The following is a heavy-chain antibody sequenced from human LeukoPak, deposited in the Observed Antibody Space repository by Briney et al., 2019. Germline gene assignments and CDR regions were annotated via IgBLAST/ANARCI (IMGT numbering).Heavy chain of an antibody. CDR3: ATGDPLDY. CDR2: IDPNSGGT. V-gene: IGHV1-2*02. CDR1: GYTFTGYF. J-gene: IGHJ4*02. Sequence: ASVKVSCKTSGYTFTGYFIHWVRQAPGQGLEWMGWIDPNSGGTIYPQKLQGRVTMTRDTSFSTAYMELSSLRFEDTAVYYCATGDPLDYWGQGTLVTVSS.